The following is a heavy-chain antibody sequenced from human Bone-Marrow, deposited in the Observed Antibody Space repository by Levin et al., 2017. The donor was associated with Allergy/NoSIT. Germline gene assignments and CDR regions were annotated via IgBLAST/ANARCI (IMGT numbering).Heavy chain of an antibody. Sequence: EASVKVSCKASRYTFNSYDINWVRQATGQGLEWMGWINPNSGNTAYTQKFQGRVTMTRNTSISTAYMELSSLRSEDTAVYYCTRIARDNYYYYGMDVWGQGTTVTVSS. CDR3: TRIARDNYYYYGMDV. CDR2: INPNSGNT. J-gene: IGHJ6*02. D-gene: IGHD2-21*01. V-gene: IGHV1-8*01. CDR1: RYTFNSYD.